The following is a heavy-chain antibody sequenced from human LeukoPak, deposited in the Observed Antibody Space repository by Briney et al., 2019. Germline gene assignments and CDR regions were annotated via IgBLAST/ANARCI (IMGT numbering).Heavy chain of an antibody. CDR1: GYTFTSYY. D-gene: IGHD6-19*01. J-gene: IGHJ4*02. CDR3: ARILDSAWGELGY. V-gene: IGHV3-30*02. Sequence: SCKASGYTFTSYYMHWVRRAPGKGLEWMAFIRSDGSNKYYADSVKGRFTISRDNSKNTLYLQMNSLRAEDTAVYYCARILDSAWGELGYWGQGTLVTVSS. CDR2: IRSDGSNK.